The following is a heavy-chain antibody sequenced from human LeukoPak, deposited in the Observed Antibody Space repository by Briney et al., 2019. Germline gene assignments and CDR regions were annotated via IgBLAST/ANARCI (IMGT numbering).Heavy chain of an antibody. V-gene: IGHV1-24*01. J-gene: IGHJ4*02. CDR1: GDTLPELS. D-gene: IGHD1-26*01. Sequence: ASVKVSCKVSGDTLPELSTHWVRQAPGKGLEWMGGLDPESGEIIYAQKFQGRVTMTGDTSTDTAYMELRSLRSEDTAVYYCATGGQWDLLVYWGQGTLVTVSS. CDR3: ATGGQWDLLVY. CDR2: LDPESGEI.